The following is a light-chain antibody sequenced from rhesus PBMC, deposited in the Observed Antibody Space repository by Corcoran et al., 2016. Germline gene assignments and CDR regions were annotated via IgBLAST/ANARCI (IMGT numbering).Light chain of an antibody. J-gene: IGKJ1*01. CDR2: QAS. V-gene: IGKV1-21*01. CDR3: QQYNSVPRT. Sequence: DIQMTQSPSSLSASVGDRITIKCRASQGIAGWLAWYQQKPGKAPKILVYQASSLQSGVPSRLSGSGSGTDFTLTISSLQPADFATYYCQQYNSVPRTFGQGTRVEVK. CDR1: QGIAGW.